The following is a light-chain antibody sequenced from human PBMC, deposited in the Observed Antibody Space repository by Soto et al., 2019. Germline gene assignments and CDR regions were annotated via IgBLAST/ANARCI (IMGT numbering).Light chain of an antibody. V-gene: IGKV1-39*01. CDR2: GAS. CDR3: QQWYSMLRT. J-gene: IGKJ1*01. CDR1: QSINNF. Sequence: DIQMTQSPSSLSASVGDRVTITCRASQSINNFLNWYQQKPGKAPKLLIYGASSLQSGVPSRFRGSVYGTDFTLYLSSLHPEDFAIYYCQQWYSMLRTFGQGTKVEIK.